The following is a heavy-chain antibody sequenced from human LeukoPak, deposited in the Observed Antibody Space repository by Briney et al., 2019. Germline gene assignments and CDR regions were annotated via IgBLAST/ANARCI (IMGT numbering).Heavy chain of an antibody. D-gene: IGHD6-6*01. CDR3: ARESSSTYYFDS. Sequence: GGSLRLSCAASGVTFSGNWMTWVRQAPGKGLEWVANIKQDGSEKYYVDSVKGRFTISRDNAKNSLYLQMNNLRAEDTAVYYCARESSSTYYFDSWGQGTLVTVSS. V-gene: IGHV3-7*01. J-gene: IGHJ4*02. CDR2: IKQDGSEK. CDR1: GVTFSGNW.